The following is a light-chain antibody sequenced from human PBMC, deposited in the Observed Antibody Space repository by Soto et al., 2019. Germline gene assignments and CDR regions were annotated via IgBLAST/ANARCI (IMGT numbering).Light chain of an antibody. CDR1: SSDVGGYNY. Sequence: QSVLTQPASVSGSPGQSITISCTGTSSDVGGYNYVSWYQHHPGKASKLLIYDVSNRPSGVSNRFSGSKSGNTAPLTISGLQTEDEADYYCSSYTTNSVVFGGGTKVTVL. J-gene: IGLJ3*02. CDR3: SSYTTNSVV. V-gene: IGLV2-14*03. CDR2: DVS.